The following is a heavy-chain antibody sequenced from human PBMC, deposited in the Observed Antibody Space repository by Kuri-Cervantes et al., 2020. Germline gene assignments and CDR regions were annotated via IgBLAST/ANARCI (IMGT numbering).Heavy chain of an antibody. D-gene: IGHD6-19*01. CDR3: AKEDSSGWYSGFGYFDY. Sequence: GGSLRLSCAASGFTFSSYWMSWVRQAPGKGLEWVANIKQDGSEKYYADSVKGRFTISRDNSKNTLYLQMNSLRAEDTAIYYCAKEDSSGWYSGFGYFDYWGQGTLVTVSS. CDR2: IKQDGSEK. CDR1: GFTFSSYW. V-gene: IGHV3-7*03. J-gene: IGHJ4*02.